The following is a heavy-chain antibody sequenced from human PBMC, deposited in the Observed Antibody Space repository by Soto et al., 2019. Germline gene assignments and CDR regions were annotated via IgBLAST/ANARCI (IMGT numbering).Heavy chain of an antibody. CDR3: AREGRSSSSRPYYYYGMDV. V-gene: IGHV1-69*13. CDR2: IIPIFGTA. Sequence: GASVKVSCKASGGTFSSYAISWVRQAPGQGLEWMGGIIPIFGTANYARKFQGRVTITADESTSTAYMELSSLRSEDTAVYYCAREGRSSSSRPYYYYGMDVWGQGTTVTVS. D-gene: IGHD6-6*01. CDR1: GGTFSSYA. J-gene: IGHJ6*02.